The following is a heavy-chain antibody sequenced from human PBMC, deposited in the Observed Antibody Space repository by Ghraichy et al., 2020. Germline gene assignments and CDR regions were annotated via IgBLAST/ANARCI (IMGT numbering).Heavy chain of an antibody. V-gene: IGHV3-7*01. D-gene: IGHD3-10*01. CDR3: ATGPRVVICFGAP. CDR2: VNQDGSEK. CDR1: GLTFSNSW. J-gene: IGHJ5*02. Sequence: GGSLRLSCVGSGLTFSNSWMSWVRQAPGKGPEWVAKVNQDGSEKYYEDSVKGRFTISRDNAKNSLYLQMNSLRVEDTAVYYCATGPRVVICFGAPWGQGTLVTVSS.